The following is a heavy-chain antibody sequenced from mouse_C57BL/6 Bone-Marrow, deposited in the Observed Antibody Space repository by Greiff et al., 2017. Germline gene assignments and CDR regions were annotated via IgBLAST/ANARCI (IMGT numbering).Heavy chain of an antibody. CDR3: ASGYFDG. CDR1: GYAFSSSW. CDR2: IYPGDGDT. Sequence: QVQLQQSGPELVKPGASVKISCKASGYAFSSSWMNWVKQRPGKGLEWIGRIYPGDGDTNYNGKFKGKATMTADKSSSTAYMQLSRLTSEDSDVYFCASGYFDGWGTGTTVTVSS. J-gene: IGHJ1*03. V-gene: IGHV1-82*01.